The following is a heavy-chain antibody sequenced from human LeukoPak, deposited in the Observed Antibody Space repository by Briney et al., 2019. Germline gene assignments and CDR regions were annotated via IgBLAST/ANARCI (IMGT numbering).Heavy chain of an antibody. D-gene: IGHD6-13*01. CDR1: GDSISNNSW. CDR2: ICHSGST. CDR3: AKNAWYCLDY. V-gene: IGHV4-4*03. Sequence: PPETLSLTCTVSGDSISNNSWWSWVRPPPGKGLEWIGEICHSGSTNYNPSLKSRVTISLDKSKNQVALRVDSLTAADTAVYYCAKNAWYCLDYWGQGTLVTVSS. J-gene: IGHJ4*02.